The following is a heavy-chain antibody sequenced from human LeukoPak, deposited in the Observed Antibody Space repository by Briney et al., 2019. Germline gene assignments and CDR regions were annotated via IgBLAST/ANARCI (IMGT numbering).Heavy chain of an antibody. CDR1: GYTFTTYD. CDR2: MNPNSGNT. V-gene: IGHV1-8*01. CDR3: ARDSEHDAFDI. J-gene: IGHJ3*02. Sequence: GASVKVSCKASGYTFTTYDINWVRQATGQGLEWMGWMNPNSGNTGYAQKFQGRVTITRDTSASTAYMELSSLRSEDTAVYYCARDSEHDAFDIWGQGTMVTVSS. D-gene: IGHD1/OR15-1a*01.